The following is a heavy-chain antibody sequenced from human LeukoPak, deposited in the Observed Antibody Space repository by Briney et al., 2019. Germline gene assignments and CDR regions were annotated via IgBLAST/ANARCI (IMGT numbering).Heavy chain of an antibody. CDR2: IYYSGST. CDR3: ARDQGSGMRWFDP. D-gene: IGHD3-10*01. J-gene: IGHJ5*02. CDR1: GGSITSAGYY. V-gene: IGHV4-31*01. Sequence: KTSETLSLTCTVSGGSITSAGYYWQWIRQLPGKGLEWIGYIYYSGSTYYNPSLKSQVTISVDTSKNQFSLKLSSVTAADTAVYYCARDQGSGMRWFDPWGQGTLVTVSS.